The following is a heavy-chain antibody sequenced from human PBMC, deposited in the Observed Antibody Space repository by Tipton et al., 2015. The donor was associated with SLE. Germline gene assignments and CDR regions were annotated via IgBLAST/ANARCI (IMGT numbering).Heavy chain of an antibody. J-gene: IGHJ6*02. CDR2: SYDSGST. CDR1: GYSIRSGYY. CDR3: GRGGGAVFGVVPPLYGVDV. V-gene: IGHV4-38-2*01. Sequence: TLSLTCVVSGYSIRSGYYWGWIRQSPGKGLEWIGNSYDSGSTYYNPSLESRVSISLDTSKNQISLRLRSVSATDTAVYYCGRGGGAVFGVVPPLYGVDVWGRGTMVTVSS. D-gene: IGHD3-3*01.